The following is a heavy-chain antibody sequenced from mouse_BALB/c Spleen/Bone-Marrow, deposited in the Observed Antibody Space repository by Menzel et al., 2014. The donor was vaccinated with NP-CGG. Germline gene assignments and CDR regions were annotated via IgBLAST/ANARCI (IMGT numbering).Heavy chain of an antibody. CDR3: ARHAYYDQTEVSFVY. J-gene: IGHJ3*01. CDR2: ISGSGSYT. V-gene: IGHV5-9-2*01. Sequence: EVQVVESGGGLVKSGGSLKLSCAASGFTFSNYGMSWVRPTPEKRLEWVATISGSGSYTFYSDSVKGRFTISRDNAKNNLYLQLSSLRSEDTALYYCARHAYYDQTEVSFVYWGQGTLATVSA. D-gene: IGHD2-4*01. CDR1: GFTFSNYG.